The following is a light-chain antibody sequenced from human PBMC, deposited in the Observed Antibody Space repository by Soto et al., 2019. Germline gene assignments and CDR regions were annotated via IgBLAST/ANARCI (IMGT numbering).Light chain of an antibody. V-gene: IGKV3-20*01. Sequence: EIVLTQSPGTLSLSPGERATISCRASQSVSSSYLAWYQQKHGQAPRLLIYGASSRATGIPDRFSGSGSGTDFTLTISRLEPEDFAVYYCQQYGSSPLTFGQGTKVDI. CDR3: QQYGSSPLT. CDR1: QSVSSSY. J-gene: IGKJ1*01. CDR2: GAS.